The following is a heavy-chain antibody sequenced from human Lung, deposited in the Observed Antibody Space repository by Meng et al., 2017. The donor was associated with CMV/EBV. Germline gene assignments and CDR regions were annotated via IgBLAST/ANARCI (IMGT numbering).Heavy chain of an antibody. V-gene: IGHV4-38-2*02. Sequence: SETLSLXCIVSGYSISSGYYWGWIRQPPGKGLEWIGSIHHSGSTYYNPSLKSRVTISLDTSKNQCSLKLCSVTAANTAVYYCARLDYPPGCFDPWGRGTVVTVSS. CDR1: GYSISSGYY. CDR3: ARLDYPPGCFDP. D-gene: IGHD4-11*01. J-gene: IGHJ5*02. CDR2: IHHSGST.